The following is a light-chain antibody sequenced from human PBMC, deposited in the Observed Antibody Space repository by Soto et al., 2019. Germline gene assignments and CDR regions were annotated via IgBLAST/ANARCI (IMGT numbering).Light chain of an antibody. CDR2: DIS. J-gene: IGKJ3*01. Sequence: EIVLTQSPATLSLSPGERATLSCRTSQSVTTNFAWYQQKPGQAPRLLIYDISNRGTGIPDRFSGSGSGTDCTRPISSLEPEDFAVYYCQQRATWPPLITVGPGTKVEIK. CDR3: QQRATWPPLIT. V-gene: IGKV3-11*01. CDR1: QSVTTN.